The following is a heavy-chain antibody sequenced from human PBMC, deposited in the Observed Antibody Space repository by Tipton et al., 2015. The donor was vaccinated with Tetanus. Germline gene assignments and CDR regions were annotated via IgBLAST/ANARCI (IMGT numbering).Heavy chain of an antibody. CDR2: ISSSSSYI. Sequence: TASGFTFSSYSMNWVRQAPGKGLEWVSSISSSSSYIYYADSVKGRFTISRDNAKNSLYLQMNSLRAEDTAVYYCARTGYSSGWVLKWHAFDIWGQGTMVTVSS. CDR3: ARTGYSSGWVLKWHAFDI. D-gene: IGHD6-19*01. J-gene: IGHJ3*02. V-gene: IGHV3-21*01. CDR1: GFTFSSYS.